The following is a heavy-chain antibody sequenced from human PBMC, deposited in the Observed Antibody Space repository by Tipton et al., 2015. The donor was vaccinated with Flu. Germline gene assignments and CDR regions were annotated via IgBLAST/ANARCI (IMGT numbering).Heavy chain of an antibody. J-gene: IGHJ6*02. D-gene: IGHD3-22*01. CDR2: IIPIFGTA. CDR3: ARDEHDSSGYYFYYGMDV. V-gene: IGHV1-69*01. Sequence: QLVQSGAEVKKPGSSVKVSCKASGGTFSSYAISWVRQAPGQGLEWMGGIIPIFGTANYAQKFQGRVTITADESTSTAYMELSSLRSEDTAVYYCARDEHDSSGYYFYYGMDVWGQGTTVTVSS. CDR1: GGTFSSYA.